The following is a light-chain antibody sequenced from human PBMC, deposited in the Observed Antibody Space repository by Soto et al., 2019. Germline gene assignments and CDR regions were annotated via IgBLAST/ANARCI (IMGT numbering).Light chain of an antibody. CDR1: ENVSKY. CDR2: DAA. V-gene: IGKV3-11*01. J-gene: IGKJ1*01. CDR3: QQREDWT. Sequence: EIVLTQSPATLSLSPGERATLSCRASENVSKYVAWYQQKPGQAPRLVIYDAAYRATGIPARFSGSGSGTDFTLTISSLEPDDFAVYYCQQREDWTFGQGTKVEVK.